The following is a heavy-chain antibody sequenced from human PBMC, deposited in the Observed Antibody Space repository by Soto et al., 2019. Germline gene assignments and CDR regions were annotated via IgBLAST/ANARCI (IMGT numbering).Heavy chain of an antibody. Sequence: EVQLLESGGGLVQPGGSLRLSCAASGFTFNNYAMSWVRKAPGKGLEWVSGLSGSGDSTYYADSVKGRFAISRDNSENTLYLQMSSLRAEDTAVYYCATKIWSFYWGQGTLVTVSS. J-gene: IGHJ4*02. CDR3: ATKIWSFY. CDR2: LSGSGDST. V-gene: IGHV3-23*01. CDR1: GFTFNNYA. D-gene: IGHD3-10*01.